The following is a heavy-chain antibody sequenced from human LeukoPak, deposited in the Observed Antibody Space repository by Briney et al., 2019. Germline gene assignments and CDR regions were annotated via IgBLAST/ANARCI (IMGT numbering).Heavy chain of an antibody. CDR2: ISSYNGNT. D-gene: IGHD4-17*01. J-gene: IGHJ4*02. CDR3: ARGNDYGDPLDY. V-gene: IGHV1-18*01. Sequence: ASVKVSCKPSGYTFRTHGLSWARQAPGQGLEWMGWISSYNGNTNYAQKVQGRLTMTTDTSTSTAYMELRSLRSDDTAVYYCARGNDYGDPLDYWGQGTQVTVSS. CDR1: GYTFRTHG.